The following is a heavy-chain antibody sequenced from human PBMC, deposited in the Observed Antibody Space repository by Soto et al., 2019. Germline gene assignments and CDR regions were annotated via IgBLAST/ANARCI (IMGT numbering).Heavy chain of an antibody. D-gene: IGHD1-1*01. Sequence: GGSLRLSCAASGFTFSDHFMDWVRQAPGKGPEWIARSRNRANSYTTEYAASVRGRFTISRDESTNSLFLQMNSLKIDDTAVYYCARGYRSFDVWGQGTMVTVSS. CDR3: ARGYRSFDV. J-gene: IGHJ3*01. CDR2: SRNRANSYTT. CDR1: GFTFSDHF. V-gene: IGHV3-72*01.